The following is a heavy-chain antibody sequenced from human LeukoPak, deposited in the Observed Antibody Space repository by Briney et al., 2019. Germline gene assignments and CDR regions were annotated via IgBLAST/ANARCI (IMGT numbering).Heavy chain of an antibody. Sequence: SETLSLTCTVSGGSISSYYWSWIRQPPGKGLEWIGYIYYSGSTNYNPSLKSRVTISVDRSKNQFSLKLSSVTAADTAVYYCARDLGYCSGGSCYSNWFDPWGQGTLDTVSS. V-gene: IGHV4-59*12. J-gene: IGHJ5*02. CDR1: GGSISSYY. CDR2: IYYSGST. CDR3: ARDLGYCSGGSCYSNWFDP. D-gene: IGHD2-15*01.